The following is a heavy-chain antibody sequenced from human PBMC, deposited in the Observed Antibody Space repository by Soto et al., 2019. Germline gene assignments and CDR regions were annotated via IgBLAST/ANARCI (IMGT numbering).Heavy chain of an antibody. CDR3: ANDGRFLEWLGSPWFDY. CDR2: ISGSGGST. J-gene: IGHJ4*02. D-gene: IGHD3-3*01. CDR1: GFTFSSYA. Sequence: PGGSLRLSCAASGFTFSSYAMSWVRQAQGKGLEWVSAISGSGGSTYYADSVKGRFTISRDNSKNTLYLQMNSLRAEDTAVYYCANDGRFLEWLGSPWFDYWGQGTLVTVSS. V-gene: IGHV3-23*01.